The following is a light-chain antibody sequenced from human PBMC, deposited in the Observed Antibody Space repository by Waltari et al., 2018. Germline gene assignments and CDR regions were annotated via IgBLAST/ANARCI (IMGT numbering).Light chain of an antibody. CDR3: QQYESSVMYT. J-gene: IGKJ2*01. CDR2: GGS. V-gene: IGKV3-20*01. CDR1: EGLKRTG. Sequence: RSSEGLKRTGFVGYQQKSGQAPRLLIYGGSSRAAGIPDRFSGSGSGTDFTLTISRLEPEDSAVYYCQQYESSVMYTFGQGTKVEIK.